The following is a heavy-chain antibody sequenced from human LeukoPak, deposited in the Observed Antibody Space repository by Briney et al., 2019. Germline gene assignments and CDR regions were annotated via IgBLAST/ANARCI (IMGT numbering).Heavy chain of an antibody. CDR2: FDPEDGET. D-gene: IGHD1-26*01. J-gene: IGHJ4*02. CDR1: GYTLTELS. V-gene: IGHV1-24*01. CDR3: ATRGVVGKSTYYFDY. Sequence: ASVKVSCKVSGYTLTELSMHWVRQAPGKGLEWTGGFDPEDGETIYAQKFQGRVTMTEDTSTDTAYMELSSLRSEDTAMYYCATRGVVGKSTYYFDYWGQGTLVTVSS.